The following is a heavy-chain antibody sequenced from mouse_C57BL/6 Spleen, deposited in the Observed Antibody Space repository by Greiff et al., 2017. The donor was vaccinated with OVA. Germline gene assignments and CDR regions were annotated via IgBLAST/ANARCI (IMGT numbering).Heavy chain of an antibody. CDR1: CYTFTGYW. V-gene: IGHV1-9*01. J-gene: IGHJ2*01. CDR2: ILPGSGST. D-gene: IGHD2-3*01. Sequence: QVQLQQSGAELMKPGASVKLSCKATCYTFTGYWIEWVKQRPGHGLEWIGEILPGSGSTNYNAKFKGQAPFTADTSSNTAYMQLSSLTTEDSAIYYCARYDGYEYYFDYWGQGTTLTVSS. CDR3: ARYDGYEYYFDY.